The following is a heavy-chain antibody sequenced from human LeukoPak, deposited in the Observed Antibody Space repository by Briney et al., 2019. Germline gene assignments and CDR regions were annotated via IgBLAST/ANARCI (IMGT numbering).Heavy chain of an antibody. V-gene: IGHV4-59*01. CDR2: IYYSGST. J-gene: IGHJ5*02. CDR1: GGSISSYY. CDR3: ARVGSSGWYGSPVDP. D-gene: IGHD6-19*01. Sequence: SETLSLTRTVSGGSISSYYWSWIRQPPGKGLEWIGYIYYSGSTNYNPSLKSRVTISVDTSKNQFSLKLSSVTAADTAVYYCARVGSSGWYGSPVDPWGQGTLVTVSS.